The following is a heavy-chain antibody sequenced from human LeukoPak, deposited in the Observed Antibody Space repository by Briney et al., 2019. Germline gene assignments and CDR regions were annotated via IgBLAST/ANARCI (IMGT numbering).Heavy chain of an antibody. CDR1: GFTFSSYG. J-gene: IGHJ4*02. CDR2: IWYDGSNK. Sequence: GGSLRLSCAASGFTFSSYGMHWVRQAPSKGLEWVAVIWYDGSNKYYADSVKGRFTISRDNSKNTLYLQMNSLRAEDTAVYYCARDGDDYGDYVFDYWGQGTLVTVSS. V-gene: IGHV3-33*01. CDR3: ARDGDDYGDYVFDY. D-gene: IGHD4-17*01.